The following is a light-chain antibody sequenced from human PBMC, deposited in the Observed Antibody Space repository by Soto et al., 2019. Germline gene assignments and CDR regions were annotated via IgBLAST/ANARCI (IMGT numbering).Light chain of an antibody. CDR2: GVS. V-gene: IGKV3-15*01. J-gene: IGKJ5*01. CDR1: RSVNNN. CDR3: QQYDKWPIT. Sequence: EVVMTQSPATLSVSPGERAILSCRASRSVNNNYLAWYQQKPRQAPRLLIYGVSTRATDTPARFSGSGSGTELTLMTSILQSEDVAVDYCQQYDKWPITFRQGTRLEIK.